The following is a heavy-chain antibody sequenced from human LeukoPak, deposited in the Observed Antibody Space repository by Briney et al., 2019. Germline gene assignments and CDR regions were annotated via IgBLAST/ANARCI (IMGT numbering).Heavy chain of an antibody. Sequence: GGSLRLSCSASGFTFSSYAMHWVRQAPGQGLEYVSTITGNGGRTYYADSVKGRFTISRDNSKNTLYLQMSSLRPEYTAVYYCVKVLGAYIADYWGQGTLVTVSS. D-gene: IGHD3-3*02. CDR2: ITGNGGRT. V-gene: IGHV3-64D*09. J-gene: IGHJ4*02. CDR3: VKVLGAYIADY. CDR1: GFTFSSYA.